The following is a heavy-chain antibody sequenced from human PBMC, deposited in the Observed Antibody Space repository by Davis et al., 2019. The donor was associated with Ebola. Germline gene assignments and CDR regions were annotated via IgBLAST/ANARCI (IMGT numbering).Heavy chain of an antibody. D-gene: IGHD1-26*01. V-gene: IGHV4-34*01. CDR3: ARPWYSGTYYDAYDI. J-gene: IGHJ3*02. CDR1: GGSINTYY. CDR2: INHSGST. Sequence: MPSETLSLTCTVSGGSINTYYWSWIRQPPGKGLEWIGEINHSGSTNYNPSLKSRVTISVDTSRNQFSLKLSSATAADTAVYYCARPWYSGTYYDAYDIWGQGTMVAVSS.